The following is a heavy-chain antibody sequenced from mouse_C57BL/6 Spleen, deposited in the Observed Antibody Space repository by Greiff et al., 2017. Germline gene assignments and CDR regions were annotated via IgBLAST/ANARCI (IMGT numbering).Heavy chain of an antibody. D-gene: IGHD1-1*01. J-gene: IGHJ2*01. CDR2: ISDGGSYT. Sequence: VQLQQSGGGLVKPGGSLKLSCAASGFTFSSYAMSWVRQTPEKRLEWVATISDGGSYTYYPDNVKGRFTISRDNAKNNLYLQMSHLKSEDTAMXYCARGDTTVVARYYFDYWGQGTTLTVSS. CDR1: GFTFSSYA. V-gene: IGHV5-4*01. CDR3: ARGDTTVVARYYFDY.